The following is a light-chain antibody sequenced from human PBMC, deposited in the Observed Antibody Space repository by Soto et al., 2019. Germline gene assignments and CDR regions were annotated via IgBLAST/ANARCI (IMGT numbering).Light chain of an antibody. CDR2: EGS. Sequence: QSALTQPASVSGSPGQSITISCTGTSSDVGSYNLVSWYQQHPGKAPKNIIYEGSKRPSGVSNRFSGSKSGNTAYLTISGLQAEDEADYYCCSHTISGAPVFGGGTKLTVL. CDR1: SSDVGSYNL. V-gene: IGLV2-14*02. CDR3: CSHTISGAPV. J-gene: IGLJ2*01.